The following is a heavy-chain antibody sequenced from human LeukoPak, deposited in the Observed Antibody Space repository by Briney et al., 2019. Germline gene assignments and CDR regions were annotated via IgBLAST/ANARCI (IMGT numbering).Heavy chain of an antibody. CDR3: ARTFCTNGFCYFFY. J-gene: IGHJ4*02. CDR1: GGSISSSIYY. V-gene: IGHV4-39*01. Sequence: SETLSLTCSVSGGSISSSIYYWGWIRQPPGKGREWIGSIHYSGTIYYNPSLKSRVTISVDTSKNQFSLKLTSVTAADTAVYYCARTFCTNGFCYFFYWGQGTLVTVSS. CDR2: IHYSGTI. D-gene: IGHD2-8*01.